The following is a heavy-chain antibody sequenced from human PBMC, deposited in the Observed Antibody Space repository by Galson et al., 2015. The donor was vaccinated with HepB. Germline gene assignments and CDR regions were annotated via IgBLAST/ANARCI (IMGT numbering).Heavy chain of an antibody. CDR3: ARDILTGYVEQ. Sequence: VSCKASGYTFTTYGISWVRQAPGQGLEWMGWISAYNGNTNYAQKLQGRVTMTTDTSTSTAYMELRSWRSDDTSVYYCARDILTGYVEQWGQGTLVTVPS. CDR1: GYTFTTYG. V-gene: IGHV1-18*01. D-gene: IGHD3-9*01. CDR2: ISAYNGNT. J-gene: IGHJ4*02.